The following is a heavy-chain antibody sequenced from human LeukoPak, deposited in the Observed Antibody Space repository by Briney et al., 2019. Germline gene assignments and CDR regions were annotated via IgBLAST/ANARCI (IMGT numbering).Heavy chain of an antibody. Sequence: GGSLRLSCAASGFTFSSYSMNWVRQAPGKGLEWVSSISSSSSYIYYADSVKGRFTISRDNAKNSLYLQMNSLRAEDTAVYYCARDFDSSGSTTYWGQGTLVTVSS. J-gene: IGHJ4*02. CDR3: ARDFDSSGSTTY. D-gene: IGHD3-22*01. CDR1: GFTFSSYS. V-gene: IGHV3-21*01. CDR2: ISSSSSYI.